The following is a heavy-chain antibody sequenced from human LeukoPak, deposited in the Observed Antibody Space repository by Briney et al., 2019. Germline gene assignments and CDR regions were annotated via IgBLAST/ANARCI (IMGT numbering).Heavy chain of an antibody. Sequence: GGSLRPSCAASGFTFSSYGMHWVRQAPGKGLEWVAVIWYDGSNKYYADSVKGRFTISRDNSKNTLYLQMNSLRAEDTAVYYCARGPSSTSCYVWWFDPWGQGTLVTVSS. J-gene: IGHJ5*02. V-gene: IGHV3-33*01. CDR3: ARGPSSTSCYVWWFDP. CDR2: IWYDGSNK. CDR1: GFTFSSYG. D-gene: IGHD2-2*01.